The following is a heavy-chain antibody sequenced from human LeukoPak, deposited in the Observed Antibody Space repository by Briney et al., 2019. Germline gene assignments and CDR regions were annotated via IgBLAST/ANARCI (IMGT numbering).Heavy chain of an antibody. CDR3: ARDEGDGYNYYFDY. D-gene: IGHD5-24*01. CDR1: GGTMTSYY. J-gene: IGHJ4*02. Sequence: SETLSLTCTVSGGTMTSYYWSWIRQPAGKGLEWIGRIYTSGSTNYNPSLKSRVTISVDTSKNQFSLKLSSVTAADTAVYYCARDEGDGYNYYFDYWGQGTLVTVPS. V-gene: IGHV4-4*07. CDR2: IYTSGST.